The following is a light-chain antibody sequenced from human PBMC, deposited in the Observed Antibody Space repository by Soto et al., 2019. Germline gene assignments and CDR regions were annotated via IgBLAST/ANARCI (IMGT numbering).Light chain of an antibody. V-gene: IGLV2-14*01. CDR2: EVN. CDR1: SSDVGGYNY. Sequence: QSVLTQPASVSGSPGQSITISCTGTSSDVGGYNYVSWYQQYPGKAPKLMIFEVNNRPSGVSNRFSGSKSGNTASLTISGLRAEDEAHYYCSSYTRSSTRVFGGGTKVTVL. CDR3: SSYTRSSTRV. J-gene: IGLJ2*01.